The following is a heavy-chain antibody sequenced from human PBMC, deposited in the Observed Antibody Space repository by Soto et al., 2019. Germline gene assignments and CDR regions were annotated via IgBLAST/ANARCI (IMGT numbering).Heavy chain of an antibody. Sequence: SETLSLTCAVYGGSFSGYYWSWIRQPPGKGLEWIGEINHSGSTNYNPSLKSRATISVDTSKNQFSLKLSSVTAADTAVYYCARDGFGFSTPPRMSWFDPWGQGTLVTVSS. CDR1: GGSFSGYY. CDR3: ARDGFGFSTPPRMSWFDP. V-gene: IGHV4-34*01. D-gene: IGHD3-10*01. CDR2: INHSGST. J-gene: IGHJ5*02.